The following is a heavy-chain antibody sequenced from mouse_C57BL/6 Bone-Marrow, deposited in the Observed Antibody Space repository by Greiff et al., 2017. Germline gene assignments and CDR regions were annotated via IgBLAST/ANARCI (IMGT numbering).Heavy chain of an antibody. D-gene: IGHD2-4*01. CDR1: GFSLSTSGMG. CDR3: ARREMYDYDGGAWFAY. J-gene: IGHJ3*01. CDR2: IYWDDDK. V-gene: IGHV8-12*01. Sequence: QVTLKESGPGILQSSQTLSLTCSFSGFSLSTSGMGVSWIRQPSGKGLEWLAHIYWDDDKRYNPSLKSRLTISKDTSRNQVFLKITSVDTADTATYYCARREMYDYDGGAWFAYWGQGTLVTVSA.